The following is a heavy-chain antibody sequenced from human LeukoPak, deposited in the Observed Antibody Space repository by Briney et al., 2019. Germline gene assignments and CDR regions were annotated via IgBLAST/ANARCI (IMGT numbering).Heavy chain of an antibody. CDR1: GGSISSYY. V-gene: IGHV4-59*12. D-gene: IGHD1-1*01. CDR3: ARERLPHTTGTPLGYYYMDV. J-gene: IGHJ6*03. Sequence: PSETLSLTCSVSGGSISSYYWSWIRQPPGKGLEWFGYIYYSGSTNYKSPLKSRVTMSGDTSKSQFSLQLNSVTPEDTAVYFCARERLPHTTGTPLGYYYMDVWGKGTTVTVSS. CDR2: IYYSGST.